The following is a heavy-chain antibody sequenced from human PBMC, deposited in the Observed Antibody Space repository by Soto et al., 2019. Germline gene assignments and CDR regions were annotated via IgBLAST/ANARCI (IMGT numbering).Heavy chain of an antibody. J-gene: IGHJ4*02. CDR2: IYPGDSDT. CDR3: ARQVEDGYSFGYHY. V-gene: IGHV5-51*01. Sequence: EFLKISCKGSGDSCASYWIGWVRQIPGKGLEWMGIIYPGDSDTRYSPSFQGQVTISADNSISTAYLQRSSLKASDSAMYFCARQVEDGYSFGYHYWGQGTQVTVSS. CDR1: GDSCASYW. D-gene: IGHD5-18*01.